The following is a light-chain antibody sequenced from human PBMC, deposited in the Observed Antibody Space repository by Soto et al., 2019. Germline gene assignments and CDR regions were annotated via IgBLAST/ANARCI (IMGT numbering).Light chain of an antibody. CDR2: DVS. Sequence: QSVLSQPPSASGTPGQTVTISCSGSRSNIGRNIVNWYQQHPGKAPKLMTYDVSKRPSGVPDRFSGSKSGNTASLTISGLQAEDEADYYCCSYADNYSYVFGTGTKLTVL. V-gene: IGLV2-11*01. J-gene: IGLJ1*01. CDR1: RSNIGRNI. CDR3: CSYADNYSYV.